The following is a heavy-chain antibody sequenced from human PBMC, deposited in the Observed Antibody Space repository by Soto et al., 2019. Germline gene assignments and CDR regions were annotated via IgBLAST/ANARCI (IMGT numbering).Heavy chain of an antibody. J-gene: IGHJ4*02. V-gene: IGHV3-23*01. CDR1: GFTFSRDG. Sequence: EVQLLESGGGLVQTGGSLRLSCAASGFTFSRDGMNWVRQAPGKGLEWVSLITDNGGRTYYADSVKGRFTISRDNTKNTLFLQMNSLRAEDTAVYYCAKERATTTAFDYWGQGALVTVSS. CDR3: AKERATTTAFDY. D-gene: IGHD4-17*01. CDR2: ITDNGGRT.